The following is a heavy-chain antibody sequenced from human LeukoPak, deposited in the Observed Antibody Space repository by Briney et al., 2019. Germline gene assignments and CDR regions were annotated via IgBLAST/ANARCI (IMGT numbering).Heavy chain of an antibody. V-gene: IGHV4-61*02. CDR2: IYASGST. CDR1: GGSISSGSYY. CDR3: ARAVITMIVAYYFDY. Sequence: SQALSLTCTVPGGSISSGSYYWSWIRQPAGKGLEWIGRIYASGSTNYNPSLKSRVNISVDTSKNQFSLKLSSVTAADTAVYYCARAVITMIVAYYFDYWGQGTLVTVSS. J-gene: IGHJ4*02. D-gene: IGHD3-22*01.